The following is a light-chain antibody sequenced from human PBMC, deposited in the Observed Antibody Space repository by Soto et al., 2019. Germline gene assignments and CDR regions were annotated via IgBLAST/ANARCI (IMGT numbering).Light chain of an antibody. V-gene: IGKV1-5*03. CDR2: KAS. J-gene: IGKJ4*01. CDR3: QQYHIYPLT. Sequence: DIQMTQSPSTLSASVGDRVTITCRASQSINSWLAWYQQKPGKAPNLLIYKASTLEGGVPSRFSGSGSGTDFTLTIASLQPDDFATYCCQQYHIYPLTFGGGTKVEIK. CDR1: QSINSW.